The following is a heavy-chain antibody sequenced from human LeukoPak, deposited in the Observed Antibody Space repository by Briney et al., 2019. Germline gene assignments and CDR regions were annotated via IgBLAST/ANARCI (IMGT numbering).Heavy chain of an antibody. V-gene: IGHV3-23*01. J-gene: IGHJ6*03. D-gene: IGHD3-16*01. CDR3: AKGLRTGVGPYMGYHYYMDV. Sequence: GGSLRLSCAASGFTFSTYAMSWVRQAPGKGLEWVSAISGSGGSTYYADSVKGRFTISRDNSKNTLYLQMNSLRAEDTAGYYCAKGLRTGVGPYMGYHYYMDVWGKGATVTVSS. CDR1: GFTFSTYA. CDR2: ISGSGGST.